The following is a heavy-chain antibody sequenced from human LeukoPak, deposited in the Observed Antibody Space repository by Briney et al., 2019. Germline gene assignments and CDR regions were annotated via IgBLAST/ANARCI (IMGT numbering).Heavy chain of an antibody. J-gene: IGHJ4*02. D-gene: IGHD6-19*01. CDR3: AKGKSFTVAGLFDY. Sequence: GRSLRLSCAASGFTFDDYAMHWVRQAPGKGLEWVSSISWNTGSIAYADSVKGRFTISRDNAKNSLYLQMNSLRAEDTALYYCAKGKSFTVAGLFDYWGQGTLVTVSS. CDR1: GFTFDDYA. CDR2: ISWNTGSI. V-gene: IGHV3-9*01.